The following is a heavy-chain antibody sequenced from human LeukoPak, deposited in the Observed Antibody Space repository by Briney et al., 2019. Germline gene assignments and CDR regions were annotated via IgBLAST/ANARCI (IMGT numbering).Heavy chain of an antibody. CDR1: GFTFSSYA. Sequence: GGSLRLSCAASGFTFSSYAMHWVRQAPGKGLEWVAVISYDGSNKYYADSVKGRFTISRDNSKNTLYLQMNSLRAEDTAVYYCARDDEIPAATNWFDPWGQGTLVTVSS. J-gene: IGHJ5*02. CDR3: ARDDEIPAATNWFDP. D-gene: IGHD2-2*01. V-gene: IGHV3-30-3*01. CDR2: ISYDGSNK.